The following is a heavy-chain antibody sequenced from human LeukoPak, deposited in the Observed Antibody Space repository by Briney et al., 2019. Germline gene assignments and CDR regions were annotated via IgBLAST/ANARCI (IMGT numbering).Heavy chain of an antibody. V-gene: IGHV3-30*03. D-gene: IGHD3-10*01. CDR3: ARDKYGSGISPADY. J-gene: IGHJ4*02. CDR2: ISYDGSNK. CDR1: GFTFSTYG. Sequence: PGGSLRLSCAASGFTFSTYGMHWVRQGPGKGLEWVAVISYDGSNKYYADSVKGRFTISRDNSKNTLYLQMNSLRAEDTAVYYCARDKYGSGISPADYWGQGTLVTVSS.